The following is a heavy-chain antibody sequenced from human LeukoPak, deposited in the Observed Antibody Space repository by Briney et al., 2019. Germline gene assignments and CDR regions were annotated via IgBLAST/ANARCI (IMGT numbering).Heavy chain of an antibody. Sequence: PRASVKVSCKASGYTFTGYYMHWVRQAPGQGLEWMGWINPNSGGTNYAQKFQGRVTMTRDMSTSTVYMELSSLRSEDTAVYYCARDTPYYYDSIFNNWFDPWGQGTLVTVSS. J-gene: IGHJ5*02. D-gene: IGHD3-22*01. V-gene: IGHV1-2*02. CDR1: GYTFTGYY. CDR2: INPNSGGT. CDR3: ARDTPYYYDSIFNNWFDP.